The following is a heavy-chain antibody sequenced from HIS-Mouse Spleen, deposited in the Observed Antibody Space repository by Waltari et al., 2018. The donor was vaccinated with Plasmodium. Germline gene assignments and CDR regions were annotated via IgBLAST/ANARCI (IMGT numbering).Heavy chain of an antibody. V-gene: IGHV1-2*02. CDR2: INPNRGGT. CDR1: GYTFTGYY. D-gene: IGHD6-13*01. J-gene: IGHJ1*01. CDR3: ARVLGYKAAAGTFVEYFQH. Sequence: QVQLVQSGAEVKKPGASVKVSCKASGYTFTGYYMHWVRQAPGQGLEWMEGINPNRGGTNYEQKFQGRVTMTRDTSISTAYMELSRLRSDDTAVYYCARVLGYKAAAGTFVEYFQHWGQGTLVTVSS.